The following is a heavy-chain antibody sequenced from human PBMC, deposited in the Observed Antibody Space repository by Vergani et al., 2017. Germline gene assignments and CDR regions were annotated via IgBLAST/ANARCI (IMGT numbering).Heavy chain of an antibody. V-gene: IGHV5-10-1*03. CDR3: ARVGSGLIDY. CDR1: GYSCTSYR. J-gene: IGHJ4*02. D-gene: IGHD1-26*01. CDR2: IDPSDSYN. Sequence: EVQLVQSGAEVKKSGESLKISCKGSGYSCTSYRISWVRQMPGKGLEWVGRIDPSDSYNNYSTSFEGHVTISADKSITTAYLQWNSLKASDSAMYYCARVGSGLIDYWGQGTLVTVSS.